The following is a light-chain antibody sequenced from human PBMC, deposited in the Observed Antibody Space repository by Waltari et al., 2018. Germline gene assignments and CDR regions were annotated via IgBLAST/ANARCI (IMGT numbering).Light chain of an antibody. Sequence: QPVVTQPPSASGTPGQRVTISCSGSSSNIESNPVNWYQQLPGRAPRLLIYSNSHRPSGVPDRFSASTSGKSASLAISGLQSDDEGNYYCASWDYSLNGVVYDGGTKLTVL. J-gene: IGLJ2*01. CDR1: SSNIESNP. V-gene: IGLV1-44*01. CDR2: SNS. CDR3: ASWDYSLNGVV.